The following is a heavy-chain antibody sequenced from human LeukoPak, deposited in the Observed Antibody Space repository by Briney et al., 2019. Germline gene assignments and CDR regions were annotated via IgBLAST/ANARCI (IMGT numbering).Heavy chain of an antibody. V-gene: IGHV1-69*13. CDR1: GGTFSSYA. D-gene: IGHD2-15*01. CDR3: ARDDCSGGSCYPNPYYYYGMDV. CDR2: IIPIFGTA. J-gene: IGHJ6*02. Sequence: GASVKVSCKASGGTFSSYAISRVRQAPGQGLEWMGGIIPIFGTANYAQKFQGRVTITADESTSTAYMELSSLRSEDTAAYYCARDDCSGGSCYPNPYYYYGMDVWGQGTTVTVSS.